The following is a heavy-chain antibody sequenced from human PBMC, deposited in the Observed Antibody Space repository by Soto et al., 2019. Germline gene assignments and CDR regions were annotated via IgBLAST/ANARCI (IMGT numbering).Heavy chain of an antibody. Sequence: VKLVESGGALVQPGRSLRLSCAASGFTFEDFAMHWVRQAPGKGLEWVSGISWNSGSIGYADPVKGRFTISRDNAKNSLYLEMNSLKTEDSALYYCAKTAPPYDSQGYYPFDIWGQGTLVSVSS. CDR1: GFTFEDFA. V-gene: IGHV3-9*01. D-gene: IGHD3-22*01. J-gene: IGHJ3*02. CDR2: ISWNSGSI. CDR3: AKTAPPYDSQGYYPFDI.